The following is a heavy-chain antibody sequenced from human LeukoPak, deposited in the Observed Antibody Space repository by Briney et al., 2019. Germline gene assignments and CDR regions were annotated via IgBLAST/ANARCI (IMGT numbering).Heavy chain of an antibody. V-gene: IGHV3-23*01. D-gene: IGHD3-22*01. CDR2: ISGSGGT. J-gene: IGHJ4*02. Sequence: GGSLRLSCAVSGITLSNYGMSWVRQAPGKGLEWVAGISGSGGTNYADSVRGRFTISRDNSKNTLYLQMNSLGAEDTAVYFCAKRGVVIRVILVGFHKEAYYFDSWGQGALVTVSS. CDR3: AKRGVVIRVILVGFHKEAYYFDS. CDR1: GITLSNYG.